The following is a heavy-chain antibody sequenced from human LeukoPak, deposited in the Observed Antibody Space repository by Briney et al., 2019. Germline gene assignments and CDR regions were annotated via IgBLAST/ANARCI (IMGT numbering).Heavy chain of an antibody. CDR3: ARGRRIAARHWYYYYGMDV. J-gene: IGHJ6*02. CDR1: GGSFSGYY. D-gene: IGHD6-6*01. CDR2: INHSGST. Sequence: SETLSLTCAVYGGSFSGYYWSWIRQPPGKGLEWIGEINHSGSTNYNPSLKSRVTISVDTSKNQFSLKLSSVTAADTAVYYCARGRRIAARHWYYYYGMDVWGQGTTVTVSS. V-gene: IGHV4-34*01.